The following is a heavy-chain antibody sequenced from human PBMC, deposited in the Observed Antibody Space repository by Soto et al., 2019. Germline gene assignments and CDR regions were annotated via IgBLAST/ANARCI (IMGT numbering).Heavy chain of an antibody. CDR3: ARLLRVQLPYSSSRGNDAFDI. V-gene: IGHV4-59*08. CDR1: GGSISSYY. D-gene: IGHD6-6*01. CDR2: IYYSGST. Sequence: SETLSLTCTVSGGSISSYYWSWIRQPPGKGLEWIGYIYYSGSTNYNPSLKSRVTISVDTSKNQFSLKLSSVTAADTAVYYCARLLRVQLPYSSSRGNDAFDIWGQGTMVTVSS. J-gene: IGHJ3*02.